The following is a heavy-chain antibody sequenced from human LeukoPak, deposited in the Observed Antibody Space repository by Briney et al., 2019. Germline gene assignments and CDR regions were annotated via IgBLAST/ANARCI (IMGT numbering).Heavy chain of an antibody. CDR2: INPNSGGT. J-gene: IGHJ4*02. CDR3: ATTLLGGSSGHFDY. CDR1: GYTFTGYY. D-gene: IGHD6-25*01. Sequence: ASVKVSCKASGYTFTGYYMHWVRQAPGQGLEWMGWINPNSGGTNYAQKFQGWVTMTRDTSISTAYMELSRLRSDDTAVYYCATTLLGGSSGHFDYWGQGTLVTVSS. V-gene: IGHV1-2*04.